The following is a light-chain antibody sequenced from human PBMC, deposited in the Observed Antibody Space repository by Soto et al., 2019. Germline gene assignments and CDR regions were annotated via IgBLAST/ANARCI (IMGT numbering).Light chain of an antibody. Sequence: EIVLTQSPGTLSLSPGERATLSCRASQSVSSAYFAWYQHKPGQPPTLLIYAASSRVTGIPDRLSGSGSGTDFTVTISRLEPEDLAVYYCQQYGRSSTWTFGQGTQVEIK. CDR3: QQYGRSSTWT. V-gene: IGKV3-20*01. J-gene: IGKJ1*01. CDR1: QSVSSAY. CDR2: AAS.